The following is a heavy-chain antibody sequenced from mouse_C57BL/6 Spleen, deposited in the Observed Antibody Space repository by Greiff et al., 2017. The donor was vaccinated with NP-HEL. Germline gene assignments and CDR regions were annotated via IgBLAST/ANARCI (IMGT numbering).Heavy chain of an antibody. D-gene: IGHD2-3*01. CDR3: ARDGDDGYSSWFAY. CDR2: ISDGGSYT. J-gene: IGHJ3*01. CDR1: GFTFSSYA. V-gene: IGHV5-4*01. Sequence: EVQRVESGGGLVKPGGSLKLSCAASGFTFSSYAMSWVRQTPEKRLEWVATISDGGSYTYYPDNVKGRFTISRDNAKNNLYLQMSHLKSEDTAMYYCARDGDDGYSSWFAYWGQGTLVTVSA.